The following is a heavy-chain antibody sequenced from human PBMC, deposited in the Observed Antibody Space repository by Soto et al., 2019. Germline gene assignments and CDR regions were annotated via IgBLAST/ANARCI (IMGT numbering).Heavy chain of an antibody. CDR1: GYTFTSYG. J-gene: IGHJ4*02. Sequence: ASVKVSCKASGYTFTSYGISWVRQAPGQGLEWMAVINPSGGSTNYAQKLQGRVTVTRDTSTSTVYLELSSLRSEDTAIYYCARGLATVDYWGQGTLVTVSS. D-gene: IGHD5-12*01. CDR3: ARGLATVDY. V-gene: IGHV1-46*04. CDR2: INPSGGST.